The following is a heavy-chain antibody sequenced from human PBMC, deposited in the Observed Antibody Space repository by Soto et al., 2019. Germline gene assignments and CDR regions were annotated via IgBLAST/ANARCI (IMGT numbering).Heavy chain of an antibody. Sequence: QVLLQEPGPRLVKPSETLSLTCTVAGGSIRSFYWSWVRQPAGEGLEWIGRIYSSGATDHNPSLRSRVTMSVDTSTDQVSLRLASVTAADTAVYFCAKGPFCGDDCYFGVWGQGTEVTVSS. V-gene: IGHV4-4*07. CDR2: IYSSGAT. D-gene: IGHD2-21*02. CDR1: GGSIRSFY. J-gene: IGHJ4*02. CDR3: AKGPFCGDDCYFGV.